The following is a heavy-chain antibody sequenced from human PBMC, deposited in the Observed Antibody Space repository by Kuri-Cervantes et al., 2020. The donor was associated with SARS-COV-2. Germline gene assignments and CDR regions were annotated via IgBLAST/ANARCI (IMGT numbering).Heavy chain of an antibody. CDR2: IGGSGGHT. V-gene: IGHV3-23*01. J-gene: IGHJ5*02. CDR3: AKAGGIEIPAATNWFDP. Sequence: GGSLRLSCAVSGFPFSDYAMSWVRQAPGKGLEWVSGIGGSGGHTYYADSVKGRFTISRDNSKNTLYLQMTSLSAGDTAIYYCAKAGGIEIPAATNWFDPWGQGTLVTVSS. D-gene: IGHD2-2*01. CDR1: GFPFSDYA.